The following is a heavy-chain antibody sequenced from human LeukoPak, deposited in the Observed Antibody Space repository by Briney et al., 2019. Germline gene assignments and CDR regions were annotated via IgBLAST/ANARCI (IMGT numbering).Heavy chain of an antibody. J-gene: IGHJ4*02. CDR1: GFTFSSYG. CDR3: ARDLSPKEGSGNYSHY. CDR2: IWYDGTNK. V-gene: IGHV3-33*01. D-gene: IGHD3-10*01. Sequence: QSGGSLRLSCAASGFTFSSYGMHWVRQAPGKGLEWVAVIWYDGTNKYYADSVKGRFTISRDNSKNTLFLQMNSLRAEDTAVYYCARDLSPKEGSGNYSHYWGQGSLVTVSS.